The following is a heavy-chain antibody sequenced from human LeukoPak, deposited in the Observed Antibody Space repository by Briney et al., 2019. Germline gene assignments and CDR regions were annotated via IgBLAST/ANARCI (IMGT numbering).Heavy chain of an antibody. V-gene: IGHV4-4*07. CDR2: IYSTGST. Sequence: SETLSLTCTVSGGSINFYYWSWIRQPAGKGLEWIGRIYSTGSTNYSPSLKSRVTMSVDKSKNQFSLNLSSVTAADTAVYYCARGTADPYSFDSWGQGTLVTVSS. CDR1: GGSINFYY. CDR3: ARGTADPYSFDS. J-gene: IGHJ4*02. D-gene: IGHD2-21*01.